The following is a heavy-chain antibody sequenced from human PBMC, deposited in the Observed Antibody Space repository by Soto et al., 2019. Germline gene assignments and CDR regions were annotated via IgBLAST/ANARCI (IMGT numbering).Heavy chain of an antibody. Sequence: ASVKVSCKASGYTFTGYYMHWVRQAPGQGLEWMGWINPNSGGTNYAQKFQGRVTMTRDTSISTAYMELSRLRSDDTAVYYCARERFTMTVVYSNWFDPWGQGTLVTVSS. CDR1: GYTFTGYY. CDR2: INPNSGGT. V-gene: IGHV1-2*02. D-gene: IGHD3-22*01. CDR3: ARERFTMTVVYSNWFDP. J-gene: IGHJ5*02.